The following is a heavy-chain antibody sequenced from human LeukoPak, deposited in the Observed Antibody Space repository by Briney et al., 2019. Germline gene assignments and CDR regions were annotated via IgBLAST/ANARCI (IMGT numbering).Heavy chain of an antibody. D-gene: IGHD6-19*01. J-gene: IGHJ5*02. CDR3: ARDHGGWYFSWFDP. V-gene: IGHV4-4*07. Sequence: PSETLSLTCTVSGGPISSYYWSWIPQPAGKGLEWIGRIYTSGHTNYNPSLKSRVTISVDKSKNQFSLKLSSVTAADTAVYYCARDHGGWYFSWFDPWGQGTLVTVSS. CDR1: GGPISSYY. CDR2: IYTSGHT.